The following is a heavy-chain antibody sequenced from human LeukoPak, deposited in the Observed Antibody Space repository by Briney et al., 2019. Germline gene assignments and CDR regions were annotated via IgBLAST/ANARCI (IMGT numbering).Heavy chain of an antibody. CDR1: GFTFSSYS. V-gene: IGHV3-21*01. D-gene: IGHD5-24*01. Sequence: GGSLRLSCAASGFTFSSYSMNWVRQAPGKGLEWVSSISSSSSYIYYADSVKGRFTISRDNAKNSLYLQMNSLRAEDTAAYYCARAEVEMATIFFDYWGQGTLVTVSS. J-gene: IGHJ4*02. CDR2: ISSSSSYI. CDR3: ARAEVEMATIFFDY.